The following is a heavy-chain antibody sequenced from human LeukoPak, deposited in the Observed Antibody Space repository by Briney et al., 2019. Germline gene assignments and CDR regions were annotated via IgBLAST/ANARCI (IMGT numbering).Heavy chain of an antibody. J-gene: IGHJ6*03. V-gene: IGHV3-21*01. Sequence: ETLSLTCTVSGGSISSSSYYWGWIRQPPGKGLEWVSSISSTSIYIQYADSLKGRFTTSRGNARNSLYLQMDSLRAEDTAVYYCARVGSLSGVDYYMDVWGKGTTVTVSS. CDR1: GGSISSSS. CDR2: ISSTSIYI. CDR3: ARVGSLSGVDYYMDV. D-gene: IGHD2/OR15-2a*01.